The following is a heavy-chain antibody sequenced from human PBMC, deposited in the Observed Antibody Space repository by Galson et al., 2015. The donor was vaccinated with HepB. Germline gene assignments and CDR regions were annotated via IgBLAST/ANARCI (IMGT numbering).Heavy chain of an antibody. D-gene: IGHD6-19*01. CDR3: ARERGAGWYEGNDY. J-gene: IGHJ4*02. CDR1: GFTFSSYS. CDR2: ISHDGRNT. V-gene: IGHV3-30*04. Sequence: SLRLSCAASGFTFSSYSIHWVREAPGKGLEWVAIISHDGRNTYYAYSVKGRFTISRDNSRNTLYLQMNGLRSDDTAVYYCARERGAGWYEGNDYWGQGTPVAVSS.